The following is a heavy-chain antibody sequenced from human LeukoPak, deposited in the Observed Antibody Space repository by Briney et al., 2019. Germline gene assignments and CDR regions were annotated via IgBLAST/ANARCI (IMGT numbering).Heavy chain of an antibody. D-gene: IGHD2-2*01. CDR2: IYYSGST. V-gene: IGHV4-59*08. J-gene: IGHJ3*02. CDR1: GGSISSYY. Sequence: SSETLSLTCTVSGGSISSYYWSWIRQPPGKGLEWIGYIYYSGSTYYNPSLKSRVTISVDTSKKQFSLKLSSVTAADTAVYYCARVVPGYCSTTSCYDVDAFDIWGQGTRVTVSS. CDR3: ARVVPGYCSTTSCYDVDAFDI.